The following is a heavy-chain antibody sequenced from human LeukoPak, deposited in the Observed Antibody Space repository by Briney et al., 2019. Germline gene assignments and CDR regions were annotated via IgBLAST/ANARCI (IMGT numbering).Heavy chain of an antibody. CDR2: IYYSGST. CDR1: GGSISSYY. J-gene: IGHJ6*02. D-gene: IGHD1-1*01. CDR3: ARDLQLASYYYGMDV. Sequence: SETLSLTCTVSGGSISSYYWSWIRQPPGKGLEWIGYIYYSGSTNYNPSLKSRVTISVDTSKNQFSLKLCSVTAADTAVYYCARDLQLASYYYGMDVWGQGTTVTVSS. V-gene: IGHV4-59*01.